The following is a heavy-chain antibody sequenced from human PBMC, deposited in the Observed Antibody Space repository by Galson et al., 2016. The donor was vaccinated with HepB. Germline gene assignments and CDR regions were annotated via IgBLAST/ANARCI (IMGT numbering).Heavy chain of an antibody. J-gene: IGHJ5*02. CDR1: GASISSSTYY. CDR2: IYYSGST. CDR3: ARHCLGYCSTTSSAGWFDP. D-gene: IGHD2-2*01. Sequence: SETLSLTCTVSGASISSSTYYWGWIRQPPGKGLEWIGSIYYSGSTYYNPSLKSRVTVSVDTSKNQFSLKLSSVTAADTAEYYCARHCLGYCSTTSSAGWFDPWGQGTLVTVSS. V-gene: IGHV4-39*01.